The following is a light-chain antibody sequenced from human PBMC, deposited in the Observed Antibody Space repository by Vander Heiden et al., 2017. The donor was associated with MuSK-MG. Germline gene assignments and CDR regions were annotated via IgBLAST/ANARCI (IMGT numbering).Light chain of an antibody. J-gene: IGLJ2*01. CDR1: WSNIGRNI. CDR3: AAWDDSLNGWV. CDR2: SNN. V-gene: IGLV1-44*01. Sequence: QSVVTQSPSASGTPGQRVTMSCSGSWSNIGRNIVNWYQQLPGTAPKLLIYSNNQRPSGVPDRFSASKSGTSASLAISGLHSEDEAHYHCAAWDDSLNGWVFGGGTRLTVL.